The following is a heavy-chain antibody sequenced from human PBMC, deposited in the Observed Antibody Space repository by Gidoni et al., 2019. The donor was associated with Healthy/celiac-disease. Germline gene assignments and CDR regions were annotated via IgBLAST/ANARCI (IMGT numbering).Heavy chain of an antibody. D-gene: IGHD3-10*01. CDR2: IYWDDDK. J-gene: IGHJ4*02. CDR3: AHTPVRKGITMVRGVIIPFDY. CDR1: GFSLSTSGVG. Sequence: QITLKEPGPTLVKPTQTLTLTCTFSGFSLSTSGVGVGWIRQPPGKALEWLALIYWDDDKRYSPSLKSRLTITKNTSKNPVVLTMTNMDPVDTATYYCAHTPVRKGITMVRGVIIPFDYWGQGTLVTVSS. V-gene: IGHV2-5*02.